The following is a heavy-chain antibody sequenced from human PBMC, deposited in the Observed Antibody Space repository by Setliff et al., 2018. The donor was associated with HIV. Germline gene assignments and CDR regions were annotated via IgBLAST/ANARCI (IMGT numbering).Heavy chain of an antibody. J-gene: IGHJ3*02. CDR3: TKDGLEAGFRAFDI. CDR2: ISGYNGNT. D-gene: IGHD6-13*01. CDR1: GYTFTSYG. Sequence: GASVKVSCKASGYTFTSYGISWVRQAPGQGLQWMGWISGYNGNTHYAQKVQGRVTMTTDTSTSTAYMEFRSLISDDTAVYYCTKDGLEAGFRAFDIWGQGTMVTVSS. V-gene: IGHV1-18*01.